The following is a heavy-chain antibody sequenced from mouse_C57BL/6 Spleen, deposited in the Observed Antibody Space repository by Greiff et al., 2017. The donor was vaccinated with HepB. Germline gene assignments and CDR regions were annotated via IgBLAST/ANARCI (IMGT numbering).Heavy chain of an antibody. D-gene: IGHD2-2*01. CDR1: GFTFSSYA. CDR3: ASKYGYDVGYAMDY. J-gene: IGHJ4*01. CDR2: ISDGGSYT. Sequence: DVKLVESGGGLVKPGGSLKLSCAASGFTFSSYAMSWVRQTPEKRLEWVATISDGGSYTYYPDNVKGRFTISRDNAKNNLYLQMSHLKSEDTAMYYCASKYGYDVGYAMDYWGQGTSVTVSS. V-gene: IGHV5-4*03.